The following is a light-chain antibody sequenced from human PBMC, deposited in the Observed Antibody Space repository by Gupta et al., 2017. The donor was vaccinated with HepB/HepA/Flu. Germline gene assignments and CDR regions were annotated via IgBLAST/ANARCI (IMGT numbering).Light chain of an antibody. J-gene: IGLJ3*02. Sequence: QSALTQPASVSGSPGQSITIYCTGTSSDGGGFHYVSWYPQFPGRAPKLIIFDVDNRHSGVADRFSGAKSGNTASITIAGLQAEDEADYNWCSETGCSTGGVFGGGTKVTVL. CDR1: SSDGGGFHY. V-gene: IGLV2-14*01. CDR2: DVD. CDR3: CSETGCSTGGV.